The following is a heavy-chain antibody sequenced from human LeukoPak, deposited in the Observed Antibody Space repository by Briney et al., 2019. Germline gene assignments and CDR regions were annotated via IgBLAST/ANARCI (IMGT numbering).Heavy chain of an antibody. CDR1: GFSLSTGGMC. Sequence: SGPALVKPTQTLTLTFTFSGFSLSTGGMCVSWIRQPPVKALEWLALIDWDDDKYYITSLKTRLTISKDTSKNQVVLTMTNMDPVDTATYYCARMYTGSSGYDYWGQGTLVTVAS. J-gene: IGHJ4*02. CDR2: IDWDDDK. D-gene: IGHD1-26*01. CDR3: ARMYTGSSGYDY. V-gene: IGHV2-70*01.